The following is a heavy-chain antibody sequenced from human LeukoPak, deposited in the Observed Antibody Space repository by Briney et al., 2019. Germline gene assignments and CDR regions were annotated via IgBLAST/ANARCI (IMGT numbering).Heavy chain of an antibody. D-gene: IGHD3-9*01. CDR2: FDPEHGEM. V-gene: IGHV1-24*01. J-gene: IGHJ4*02. CDR1: GDTLTELS. Sequence: ASVKVSCKVSGDTLTELSTHWVRQAPGKGLEWMGGFDPEHGEMIYAQKLQGRVTMTEDRSADTAYMELSSLRSEDTAVYYCATGGPWDLLKYWGQGTLVTVSS. CDR3: ATGGPWDLLKY.